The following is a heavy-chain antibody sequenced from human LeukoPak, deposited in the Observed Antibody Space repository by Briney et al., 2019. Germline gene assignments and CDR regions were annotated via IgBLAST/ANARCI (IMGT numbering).Heavy chain of an antibody. D-gene: IGHD5-18*01. CDR1: GGTFSSSA. V-gene: IGHV1-69*05. CDR2: IIPFFGTA. Sequence: ASVKVSCKASGGTFSSSAISWVRQAPGQGLEWMGGIIPFFGTANYAQNFQGRVTITTDESTSTAYMELSSLRSEDTAVYYCARAGYGYSDYWGQGTLVTVSS. J-gene: IGHJ4*02. CDR3: ARAGYGYSDY.